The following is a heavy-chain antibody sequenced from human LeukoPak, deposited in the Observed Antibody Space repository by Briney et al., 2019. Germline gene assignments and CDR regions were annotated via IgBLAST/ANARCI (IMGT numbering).Heavy chain of an antibody. CDR3: ARGRTIFGVVIQHFFDY. V-gene: IGHV4-59*12. CDR2: IYYSGST. Sequence: SETLSLTCTVSGGSISSCYWSWIRQPPGKGLEWIGYIYYSGSTNYNPSLKSRVTISVDTSKNQFSLKLSSVTAADTAVYYCARGRTIFGVVIQHFFDYWGQGTLVTVSS. CDR1: GGSISSCY. D-gene: IGHD3-3*01. J-gene: IGHJ4*02.